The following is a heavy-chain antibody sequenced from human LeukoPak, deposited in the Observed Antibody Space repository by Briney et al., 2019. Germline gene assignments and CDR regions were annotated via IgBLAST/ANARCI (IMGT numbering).Heavy chain of an antibody. V-gene: IGHV4-4*07. D-gene: IGHD3-22*01. J-gene: IGHJ4*02. Sequence: SETLSLTCTVSRGSISSSYWSWIRQHAGKGREWIARIYTSVSTNYNTSLKSRVTMSVDMSKNQFSLKLSAVTAADTAVYYCARGSHSGDYDRLDYWGQGTLVTVSS. CDR1: RGSISSSY. CDR2: IYTSVST. CDR3: ARGSHSGDYDRLDY.